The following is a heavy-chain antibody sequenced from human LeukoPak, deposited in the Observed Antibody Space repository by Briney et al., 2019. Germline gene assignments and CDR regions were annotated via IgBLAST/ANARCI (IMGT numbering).Heavy chain of an antibody. V-gene: IGHV4-34*01. CDR1: GGSFSGYY. CDR3: ASRFPYYYGSGSYYTGLY. J-gene: IGHJ4*02. CDR2: INHSGST. D-gene: IGHD3-10*01. Sequence: SETLSLTCAVYGGSFSGYYWSWIRQPPGKGLEWIGEINHSGSTNYNPSLKSRVTISTDTSKNHFSLTLSSVTAADTAVYYCASRFPYYYGSGSYYTGLYWGQGTLVTVSS.